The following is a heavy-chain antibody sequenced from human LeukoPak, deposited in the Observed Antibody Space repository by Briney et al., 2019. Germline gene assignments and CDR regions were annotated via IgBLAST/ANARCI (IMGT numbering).Heavy chain of an antibody. CDR1: GGTFSSYA. J-gene: IGHJ4*02. D-gene: IGHD2-8*02. Sequence: ASVKVSCKASGGTFSSYAISWVRQAPGQGLEWMGRIIPIFGTANYAQKFQGRVTITADKSTSTAYMELSSLRSEDTAVYYCARDRSGGEQNWGQGTLVTVSS. V-gene: IGHV1-69*06. CDR2: IIPIFGTA. CDR3: ARDRSGGEQN.